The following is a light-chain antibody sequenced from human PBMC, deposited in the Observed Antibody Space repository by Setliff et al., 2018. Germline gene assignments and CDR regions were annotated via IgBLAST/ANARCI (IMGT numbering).Light chain of an antibody. CDR3: CSHAGIRHGV. J-gene: IGLJ3*02. V-gene: IGLV2-23*01. Sequence: QSALTQPASVSGSPGQSTTISCTGTSSDVVSYDVVSWYQQYPGKAPKLMIYEGSKRPSGISNRFSGSKSGNTASLTISGLQAEDEADYYCCSHAGIRHGVFGGGTKVTVL. CDR1: SSDVVSYDV. CDR2: EGS.